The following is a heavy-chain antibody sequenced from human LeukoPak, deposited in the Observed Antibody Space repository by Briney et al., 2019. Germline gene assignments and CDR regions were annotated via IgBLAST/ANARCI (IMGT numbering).Heavy chain of an antibody. J-gene: IGHJ4*02. CDR2: IFYSGTT. V-gene: IGHV4-39*07. D-gene: IGHD6-13*01. CDR3: ARVAAAGNYYFDY. Sequence: SETLSLTCTVSGNSISSSNYYWAWIRQPPGKGLEWIGSIFYSGTTYYSSSLKSRVTMSVDTSKTQFSLKLSSVTAADTAVYFCARVAAAGNYYFDYWGQGTLVTVSS. CDR1: GNSISSSNYY.